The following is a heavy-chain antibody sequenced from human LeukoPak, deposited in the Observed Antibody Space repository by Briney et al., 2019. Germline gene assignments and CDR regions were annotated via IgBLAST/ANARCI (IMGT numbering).Heavy chain of an antibody. CDR2: IYPGDSDT. CDR1: GYTFTSYW. CDR3: AGQDIVVVATTTRAFDI. D-gene: IGHD2-15*01. Sequence: GESLKISSKGSGYTFTSYWITWVRQMPGKGLEWRGIIYPGDSDTKYSPSFQGQVTISADKSISTAYLQWSSLKASDTAMYYCAGQDIVVVATTTRAFDIWGKGTMVTVSS. V-gene: IGHV5-51*01. J-gene: IGHJ3*02.